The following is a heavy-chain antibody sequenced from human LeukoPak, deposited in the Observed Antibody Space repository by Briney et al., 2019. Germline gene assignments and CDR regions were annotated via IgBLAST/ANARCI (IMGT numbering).Heavy chain of an antibody. CDR3: AKDEYSSYMDV. Sequence: PGGSLRLSCAASGFTLDDYAMHWVRQAPGKGLEWVSLISWDGGSTYYADSVKGRFTISRDNSNNSLYLQMNSLRAEDTALYYCAKDEYSSYMDVWGKGTTVTVSS. CDR1: GFTLDDYA. CDR2: ISWDGGST. D-gene: IGHD3-22*01. V-gene: IGHV3-43D*03. J-gene: IGHJ6*03.